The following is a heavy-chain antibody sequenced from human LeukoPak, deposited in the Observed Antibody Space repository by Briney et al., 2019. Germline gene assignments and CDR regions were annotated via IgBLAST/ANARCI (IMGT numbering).Heavy chain of an antibody. CDR3: ARDPYGIVVVPA. CDR2: ISTTSSSI. J-gene: IGHJ5*02. Sequence: TGGSLRLSCAASGFTFSSYSMNWVRQAPGRGLEWVSYISTTSSSIYYADSVKGRFTISRDNAKNSLYLQMNSLRAEDTAVYYCARDPYGIVVVPAWGQGTLVTVSS. D-gene: IGHD2-2*01. V-gene: IGHV3-48*01. CDR1: GFTFSSYS.